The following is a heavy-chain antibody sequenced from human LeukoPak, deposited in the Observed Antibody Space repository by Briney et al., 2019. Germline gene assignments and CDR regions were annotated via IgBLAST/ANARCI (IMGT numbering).Heavy chain of an antibody. CDR1: GGSFSGYY. V-gene: IGHV4-34*01. Sequence: PSETLSLTCAVYGGSFSGYYWSWIRQPPGKGLEWIGEINHSGSTNYNPSLKSRVTISVDTSKNQFSLKLSSVTAADTAVYYCARGLVVVVAAIDAFDIWGQGTMVTVPS. D-gene: IGHD2-15*01. CDR3: ARGLVVVVAAIDAFDI. J-gene: IGHJ3*02. CDR2: INHSGST.